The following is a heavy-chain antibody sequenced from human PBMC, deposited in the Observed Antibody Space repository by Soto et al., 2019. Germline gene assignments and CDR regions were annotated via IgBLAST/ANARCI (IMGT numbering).Heavy chain of an antibody. Sequence: QVQQIEHWGAGLLKFSETLSLTCTVYGESFSRYYWSWIRQPPGKGLEWIGEINYSGSNNYSPSLKPRVTILVDTSNKQFSLRLTSVTAADTAVYYCVGGRRVGYCLGVSCHNWFDPWGQGTLVSVSS. J-gene: IGHJ5*02. CDR2: INYSGSN. V-gene: IGHV4-34*01. CDR3: VGGRRVGYCLGVSCHNWFDP. D-gene: IGHD2-15*01. CDR1: GESFSRYY.